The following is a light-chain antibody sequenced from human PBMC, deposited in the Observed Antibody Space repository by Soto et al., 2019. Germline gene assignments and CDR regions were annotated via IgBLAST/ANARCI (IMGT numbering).Light chain of an antibody. CDR3: QQTYIDPRA. CDR1: QTIDRY. J-gene: IGKJ1*01. Sequence: DIQLTQSPSSLSASVGDRVTITCRASQTIDRYIHWYQEKPGKVPKLLIYAASSLASGVPSRFSGSGSGTDFTLTISSLQPEDFATYYCQQTYIDPRAFGQGTKVEVK. CDR2: AAS. V-gene: IGKV1-39*01.